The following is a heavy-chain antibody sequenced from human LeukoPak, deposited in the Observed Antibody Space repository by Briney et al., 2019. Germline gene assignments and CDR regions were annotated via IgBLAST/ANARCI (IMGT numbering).Heavy chain of an antibody. CDR3: AALDHSGGAFGI. V-gene: IGHV1-58*01. J-gene: IGHJ3*02. Sequence: SVKVSCKASGFTFTTSAVQWVRQARGQRLEWIGWIVVGSGNTNYAQKFQERVTITRDMSTSTVYMELSSLRSEDTAVYYCAALDHSGGAFGIWGQGTMVTVS. D-gene: IGHD2-15*01. CDR1: GFTFTTSA. CDR2: IVVGSGNT.